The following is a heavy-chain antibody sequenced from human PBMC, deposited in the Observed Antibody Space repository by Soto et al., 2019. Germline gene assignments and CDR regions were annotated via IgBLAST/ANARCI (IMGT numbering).Heavy chain of an antibody. CDR3: AREGDAPDN. CDR1: GFTFSSYA. CDR2: ITYDGSNE. V-gene: IGHV3-30-3*01. J-gene: IGHJ4*02. D-gene: IGHD2-21*01. Sequence: QVQLVESGGGVVQPGRSLRLSCAASGFTFSSYAMHWVRQAPGKGLEWVALITYDGSNEYYADSVKGRFTISRDNSRNTLYLQMDSPGAEDTAGYYCAREGDAPDNWGQGTLVTVSS.